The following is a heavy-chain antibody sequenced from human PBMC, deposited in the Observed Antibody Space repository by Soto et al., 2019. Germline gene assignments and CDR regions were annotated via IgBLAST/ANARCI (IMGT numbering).Heavy chain of an antibody. J-gene: IGHJ3*02. V-gene: IGHV1-69*12. CDR2: IIPIFGTA. D-gene: IGHD4-4*01. CDR1: GGTFSSYA. Sequence: QVQLVQSGAEVKKPGSSVKVSCKASGGTFSSYAISWVRQAPGQGLEWMGGIIPIFGTANYAQKLQGRDTITADESKSTAYVERSSLSSEDTAVYYCARDSYYSSVGASLNAFDIWVQGTMVTVSS. CDR3: ARDSYYSSVGASLNAFDI.